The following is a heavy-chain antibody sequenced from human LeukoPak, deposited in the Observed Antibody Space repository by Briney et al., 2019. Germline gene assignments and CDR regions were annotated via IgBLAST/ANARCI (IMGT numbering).Heavy chain of an antibody. Sequence: QSGGSLRLSCAASGFTFSSYAMHWVRQAPGKGLEWVAVISYDGSNKYYADSVKGQFTISRDNSKNTLYLQMNSLRAEDTAVYYCARVDSAQWLPRGAFDIWGQGTMVTVSS. J-gene: IGHJ3*02. CDR1: GFTFSSYA. D-gene: IGHD6-19*01. CDR3: ARVDSAQWLPRGAFDI. V-gene: IGHV3-30-3*01. CDR2: ISYDGSNK.